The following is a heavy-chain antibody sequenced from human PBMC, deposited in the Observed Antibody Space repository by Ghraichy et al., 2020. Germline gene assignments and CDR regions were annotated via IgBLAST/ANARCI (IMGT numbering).Heavy chain of an antibody. Sequence: SETLPLTCTVSGGSISSYYWSWIRQPPGKGLEWIGYIYYSGSTNYNPSLKSRVTISVDTSKNQFSLKLSSVTAADTAVYYCARVGQTSYDSSGYWYYYYYGMDVWGQGTTVTVSS. V-gene: IGHV4-59*01. CDR1: GGSISSYY. J-gene: IGHJ6*02. D-gene: IGHD3-22*01. CDR2: IYYSGST. CDR3: ARVGQTSYDSSGYWYYYYYGMDV.